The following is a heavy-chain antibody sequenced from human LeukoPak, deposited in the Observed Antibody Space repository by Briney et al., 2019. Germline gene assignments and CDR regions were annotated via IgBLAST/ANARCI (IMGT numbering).Heavy chain of an antibody. CDR2: INHSGST. V-gene: IGHV4-34*01. CDR1: GGSFSGYY. Sequence: PSETLSLTCAVYGGSFSGYYWSWVRQPPGKGLEWIGEINHSGSTNYNPSLKSRVTISVDTSKNQFSLKLSSVTAADTAVYYFARGGGDYYDSSGYYYVNFDYWGQGTLVTVSS. CDR3: ARGGGDYYDSSGYYYVNFDY. D-gene: IGHD3-22*01. J-gene: IGHJ4*02.